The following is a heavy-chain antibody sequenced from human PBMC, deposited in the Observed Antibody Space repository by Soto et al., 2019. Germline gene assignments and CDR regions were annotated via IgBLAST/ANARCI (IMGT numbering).Heavy chain of an antibody. CDR1: GGTFSSYA. D-gene: IGHD5-18*01. CDR3: ARERSYSYGRIDAFDI. CDR2: IIPIFGTA. Sequence: QVQLVQSGAEVKKPGSSVKVSCKASGGTFSSYAISWVRQAPGQGLEWMGGIIPIFGTANYAQKFQGRITITADESTSTAYMELSSLRSEDTAVYYCARERSYSYGRIDAFDIWGQGTMVTVSS. J-gene: IGHJ3*02. V-gene: IGHV1-69*01.